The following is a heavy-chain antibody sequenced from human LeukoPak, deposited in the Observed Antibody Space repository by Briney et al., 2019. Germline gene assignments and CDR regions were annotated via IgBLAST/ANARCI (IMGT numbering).Heavy chain of an antibody. V-gene: IGHV1-69*04. CDR1: GGTFSSSA. CDR3: ARDQGLTAPPPYGLDV. Sequence: SVKVSCKTSGGTFSSSAITWVRQAPGQGLEWMGRIIPVLNITTHAQKFQGSVTITADTSTSTVYMELSSLRSEETAVYYCARDQGLTAPPPYGLDVWGQGTTVIVSS. J-gene: IGHJ6*02. D-gene: IGHD5-18*01. CDR2: IIPVLNIT.